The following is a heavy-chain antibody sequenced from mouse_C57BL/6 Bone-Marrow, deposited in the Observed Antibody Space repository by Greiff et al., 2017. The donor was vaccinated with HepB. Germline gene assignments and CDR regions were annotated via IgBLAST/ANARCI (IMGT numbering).Heavy chain of an antibody. CDR1: GYTFTSYW. V-gene: IGHV1-55*01. CDR3: GPGRYYFDY. Sequence: QVQLQQPGAELVKPGASVKMSCTASGYTFTSYWITWVKQRPGQGLEWIGDIYPGSGSTNYNEKFKSKATLTVDKSSSTAYMQLSSLTSEDSAVYYCGPGRYYFDYWGQGTTLTVSS. CDR2: IYPGSGST. J-gene: IGHJ2*01.